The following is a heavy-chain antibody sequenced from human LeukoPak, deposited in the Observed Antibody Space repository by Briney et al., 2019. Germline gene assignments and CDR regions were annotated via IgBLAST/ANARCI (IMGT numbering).Heavy chain of an antibody. D-gene: IGHD6-6*01. V-gene: IGHV3-53*01. CDR3: ARGNIAARPYHFDY. J-gene: IGHJ4*02. CDR2: IYSGGST. CDR1: GFTVSSKY. Sequence: GGSLRLSCAASGFTVSSKYMSWVRQAPGKGLEWVSVIYSGGSTYYADSVKGRFAISRDNSKNTLYLQMNSLRAEDTAVYYCARGNIAARPYHFDYWGQGTLVTVSS.